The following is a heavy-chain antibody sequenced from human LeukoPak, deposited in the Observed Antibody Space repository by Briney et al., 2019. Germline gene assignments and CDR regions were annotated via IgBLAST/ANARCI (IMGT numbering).Heavy chain of an antibody. CDR3: ARGVVVAATQAFDI. Sequence: SVKVSCKASGGTFISYAISWVRQAPGQGLEWMGRIIPILGIANYAQKFQGRVTITADKSTSTAYMELSSLRSEDTAVYYCARGVVVAATQAFDIWGQGTMVTVSS. V-gene: IGHV1-69*04. J-gene: IGHJ3*02. CDR1: GGTFISYA. D-gene: IGHD2-15*01. CDR2: IIPILGIA.